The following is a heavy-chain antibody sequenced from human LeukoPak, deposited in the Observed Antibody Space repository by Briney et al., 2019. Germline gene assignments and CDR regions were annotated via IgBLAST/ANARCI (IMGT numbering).Heavy chain of an antibody. CDR2: ISWNSGSI. V-gene: IGHV3-9*01. CDR1: GFTFDDYA. D-gene: IGHD3-9*01. J-gene: IGHJ6*02. CDR3: AKDLGNARYFDWLIPQDYYYSGMDV. Sequence: GGSLRLSCAASGFTFDDYAMHWVRQAPGKGLEWVSGISWNSGSIGYADSVKGRLTISRDNAKNSLYLQMNSLRAEDTALYYCAKDLGNARYFDWLIPQDYYYSGMDVWGQRTTVTVSS.